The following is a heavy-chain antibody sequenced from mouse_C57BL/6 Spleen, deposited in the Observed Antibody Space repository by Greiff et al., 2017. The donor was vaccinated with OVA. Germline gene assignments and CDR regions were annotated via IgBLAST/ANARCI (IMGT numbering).Heavy chain of an antibody. CDR3: ARSVTVSAMDY. D-gene: IGHD1-1*01. J-gene: IGHJ4*01. CDR1: GYTFTDYC. V-gene: IGHV1-26*01. CDR2: LNPNNGGT. Sequence: VQLQQSGPELVKPGASVKISCKASGYTFTDYCMNWVKQRPGQSLEWIGDLNPNNGGTSYNQKFKGKATMTVDKSSSTAYMELRSLTSEDSAVYYCARSVTVSAMDYWGQGTSVTVSA.